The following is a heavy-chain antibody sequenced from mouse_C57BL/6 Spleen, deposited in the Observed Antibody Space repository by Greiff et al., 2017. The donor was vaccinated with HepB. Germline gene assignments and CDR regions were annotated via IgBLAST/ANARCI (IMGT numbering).Heavy chain of an antibody. CDR3: ASYYYGSRGDYYAMDY. V-gene: IGHV7-3*01. J-gene: IGHJ4*01. Sequence: EVMLVESGGGLVQPGGSLSLSCAASGFTFTDYYMSWVRQPPGKALEWLGFIRNKANGYTTEYSASVKGRFTISRDNSQSILYLQMNALRAEDSATYYCASYYYGSRGDYYAMDYWGQGTSVTVSS. CDR2: IRNKANGYTT. CDR1: GFTFTDYY. D-gene: IGHD1-1*01.